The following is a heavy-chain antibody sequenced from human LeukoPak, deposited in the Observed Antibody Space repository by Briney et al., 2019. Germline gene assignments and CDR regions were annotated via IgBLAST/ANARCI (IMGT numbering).Heavy chain of an antibody. V-gene: IGHV3-23*01. CDR3: AKDQVLRFLEWLLEGVFDY. D-gene: IGHD3-3*01. CDR2: ISGSGGST. Sequence: GGSLRLSCAASGFTFSSYAMSWVRQAPGKGLEWVSAISGSGGSTYYAGSVKGRFTISRDNSKNTLYLQMNSLRAEDTAVYYCAKDQVLRFLEWLLEGVFDYWGQGTLVTVSS. J-gene: IGHJ4*02. CDR1: GFTFSSYA.